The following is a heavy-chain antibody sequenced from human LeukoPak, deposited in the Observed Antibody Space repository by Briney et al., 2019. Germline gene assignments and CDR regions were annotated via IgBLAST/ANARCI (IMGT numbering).Heavy chain of an antibody. CDR3: ARVYCGGDCYVNDAFDI. CDR2: ISAYNGNT. CDR1: GYTFTSYG. V-gene: IGHV1-18*01. J-gene: IGHJ3*02. Sequence: ASVKVSCKASGYTFTSYGISWVRQAPGQGLEWMGWISAYNGNTNYAQKFQGRVTMTRDMSTSTVYMELSSLRSEDTAVYYCARVYCGGDCYVNDAFDIWGQGTMVTVSS. D-gene: IGHD2-21*02.